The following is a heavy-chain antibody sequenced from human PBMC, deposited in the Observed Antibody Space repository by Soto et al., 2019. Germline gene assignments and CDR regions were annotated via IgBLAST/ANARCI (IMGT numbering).Heavy chain of an antibody. J-gene: IGHJ3*02. CDR2: ISSSGSTI. V-gene: IGHV3-48*03. D-gene: IGHD2-21*01. CDR3: ARAIWGLRGPRAFDI. CDR1: GFTFSSYE. Sequence: GGSLRLSCAASGFTFSSYEMNWVRQAPGKGLEWVSYISSSGSTIYYADSVKGRFTISRDNAKNSLYLQMNSLIAEDTAVYYCARAIWGLRGPRAFDIWGQGTMVTVSS.